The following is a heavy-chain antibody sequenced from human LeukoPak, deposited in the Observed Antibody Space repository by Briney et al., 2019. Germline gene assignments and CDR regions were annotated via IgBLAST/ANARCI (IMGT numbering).Heavy chain of an antibody. J-gene: IGHJ4*02. CDR2: ISSSGIST. CDR3: AKGGATSASPSDY. D-gene: IGHD1-26*01. CDR1: GFTFSNYG. Sequence: GGSLRLSCAASGFTFSNYGMHWVRQAPGKGLEWVSSISSSGISTYYTDSVKGRFTISRDNSKNTLYLQMSSLRAEDTAVYYCAKGGATSASPSDYWGQGTLATVSS. V-gene: IGHV3-23*01.